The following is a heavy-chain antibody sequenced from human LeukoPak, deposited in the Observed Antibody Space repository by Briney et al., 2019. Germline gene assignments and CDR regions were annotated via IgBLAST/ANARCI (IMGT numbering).Heavy chain of an antibody. CDR3: AAFDNYYDSSGYDG. D-gene: IGHD3-22*01. J-gene: IGHJ4*02. CDR2: IVVGSGNT. V-gene: IGHV1-58*02. CDR1: GVTCTSCA. Sequence: SVKVSCKAAGVTCTSCAMQWVGQARGQRLEWIGWIVVGSGNTNYAQKFQERVTITRDMSTSTAYMELSSLRSEDTAVYYCAAFDNYYDSSGYDGWGQGTLVTVSS.